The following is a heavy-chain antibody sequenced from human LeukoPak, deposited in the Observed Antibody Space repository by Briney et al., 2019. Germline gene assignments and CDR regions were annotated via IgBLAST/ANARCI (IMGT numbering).Heavy chain of an antibody. CDR2: INPNSGGT. CDR3: ARGYYDSSGDFDY. CDR1: GYTFTGYY. D-gene: IGHD3-22*01. J-gene: IGHJ4*02. Sequence: GASVKVSCKASGYTFTGYYMHWVRQAPGQGLEWMGWINPNSGGTNYAQKFQGRVTMTRDTSISTAYMELSRLRSEDTAVYYCARGYYDSSGDFDYWGQGTLVTVSS. V-gene: IGHV1-2*02.